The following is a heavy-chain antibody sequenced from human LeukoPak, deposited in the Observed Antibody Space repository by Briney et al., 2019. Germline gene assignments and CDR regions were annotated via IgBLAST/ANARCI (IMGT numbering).Heavy chain of an antibody. CDR2: IRGSGGST. J-gene: IGHJ4*02. V-gene: IGHV3-23*01. CDR3: AKSYDGSSWYYFDY. D-gene: IGHD6-13*01. Sequence: GGSLRLSCAASGFTFSSYAMSWVRQAPGKGLEWVSGIRGSGGSTNYADSVKGRFSISRDKSKNTLNLQMNSLRAEDTAVYYCAKSYDGSSWYYFDYWGQGTLVTVSS. CDR1: GFTFSSYA.